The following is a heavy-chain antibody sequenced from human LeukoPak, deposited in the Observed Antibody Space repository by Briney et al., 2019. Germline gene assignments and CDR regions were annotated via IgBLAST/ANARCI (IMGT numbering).Heavy chain of an antibody. V-gene: IGHV1-69*06. CDR2: IIPIFGTA. J-gene: IGHJ4*02. CDR1: GYTFTGYY. D-gene: IGHD3-3*01. Sequence: GASVKVSCKASGYTFTGYYMHWVRQAPGQGLEWMGGIIPIFGTANYAQKFQGRVTITADKSTSTAYMELSSLRSEDTAVYYCARDLSPLYYDFWSGYYNFLGYWGQGTLVTVSS. CDR3: ARDLSPLYYDFWSGYYNFLGY.